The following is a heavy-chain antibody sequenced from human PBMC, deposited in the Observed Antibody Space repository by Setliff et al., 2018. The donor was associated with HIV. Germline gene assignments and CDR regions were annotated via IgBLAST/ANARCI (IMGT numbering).Heavy chain of an antibody. CDR2: FYTSGST. D-gene: IGHD1-20*01. CDR1: GGSFTTYY. CDR3: ARRPPLITGREYYFDF. J-gene: IGHJ4*02. Sequence: TSETLSLTCTVSGGSFTTYYWSWLRQPPGKELEWIGYFYTSGSTNYNPSLKSRVTISIDTSKNQFSLKLNAVTAADTAVYYCARRPPLITGREYYFDFWGQGTLVTVSS. V-gene: IGHV4-4*09.